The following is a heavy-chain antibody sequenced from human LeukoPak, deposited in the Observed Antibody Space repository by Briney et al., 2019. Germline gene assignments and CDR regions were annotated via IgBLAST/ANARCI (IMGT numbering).Heavy chain of an antibody. J-gene: IGHJ4*02. Sequence: GASVKVSCKASGYTFTGYYMHWVRQAPGQGLEWMGWMNPNSGNTGYAQKFQGRVTITRNTSISTAYMELSSLRSEDTAVYYCARGYGDDDYWGQGTLVTVSS. CDR1: GYTFTGYY. D-gene: IGHD4-17*01. CDR2: MNPNSGNT. V-gene: IGHV1-8*03. CDR3: ARGYGDDDY.